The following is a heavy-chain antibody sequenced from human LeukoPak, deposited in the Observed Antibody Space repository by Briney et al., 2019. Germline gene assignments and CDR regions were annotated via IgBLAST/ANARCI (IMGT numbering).Heavy chain of an antibody. CDR3: AAEPGIAAAGCLDP. D-gene: IGHD6-13*01. CDR2: IYHGGST. CDR1: GGSISSYY. J-gene: IGHJ5*02. V-gene: IGHV4-59*01. Sequence: SETLSLTCTVSGGSISSYYWSWIRQPPGKGLEWIGYIYHGGSTNYNPSLKSRVTISVDTSKNQFSLKLSSVTAADTAVYYCAAEPGIAAAGCLDPWGQGTLVTVSS.